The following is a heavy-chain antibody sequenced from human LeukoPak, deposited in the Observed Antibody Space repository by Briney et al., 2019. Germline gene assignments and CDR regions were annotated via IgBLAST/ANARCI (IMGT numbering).Heavy chain of an antibody. Sequence: GGSLRLSCAASGFTFSDFTMNWVRQAPGKGLEWVSYISHRDSTTSYSESVRGRFTISRDNAKNSLYLQMNSLRAEDTAIYYCTRDPNYPTYSSGWYHWGQGTLVTVSS. CDR2: ISHRDSTT. V-gene: IGHV3-48*04. D-gene: IGHD6-19*01. J-gene: IGHJ4*02. CDR3: TRDPNYPTYSSGWYH. CDR1: GFTFSDFT.